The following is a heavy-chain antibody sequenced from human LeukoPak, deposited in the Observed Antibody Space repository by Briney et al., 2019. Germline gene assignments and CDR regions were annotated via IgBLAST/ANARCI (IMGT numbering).Heavy chain of an antibody. CDR1: GFTFSSYA. CDR3: ARDLAAAGGY. CDR2: ISSSSSYI. J-gene: IGHJ4*02. D-gene: IGHD6-13*01. V-gene: IGHV3-21*01. Sequence: GGSLRLSCAASGFTFSSYAMSWVRQAPGKGLEWVSSISSSSSYIYYADSVKGRFTISRDNAKSSLYLQMNSLRAEDTAVYYCARDLAAAGGYWGQGTLVTVSS.